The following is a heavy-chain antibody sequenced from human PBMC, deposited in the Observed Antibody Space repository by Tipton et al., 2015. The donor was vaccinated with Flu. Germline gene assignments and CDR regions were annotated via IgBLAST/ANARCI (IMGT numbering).Heavy chain of an antibody. V-gene: IGHV5-51*01. J-gene: IGHJ2*01. CDR3: VRQPGGVRYFDF. D-gene: IGHD1-14*01. CDR1: GYSFTNYW. Sequence: QLVQSGAEVRKPGESLKIPCKGSGYSFTNYWIGWVRQMPGKGLEWVGIIYPGDSDTRYSPSFQGQVTISADKSITTAYLQWSSLKPSDTAMYYCVRQPGGVRYFDFWGRGTLVTVSP. CDR2: IYPGDSDT.